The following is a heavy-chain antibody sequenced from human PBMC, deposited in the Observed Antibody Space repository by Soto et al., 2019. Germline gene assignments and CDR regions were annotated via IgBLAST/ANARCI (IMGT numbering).Heavy chain of an antibody. D-gene: IGHD6-6*01. Sequence: GGSLRLSCAASGFTFSSYWMSWVRQAPGKGLEWVANIKQDGSEKYYVYSVKGRFTISRDNAKNSPYLQMNSLRAEDTAVYYCRSGGEEQLVLDYWGHGTLVTVFS. CDR1: GFTFSSYW. CDR2: IKQDGSEK. J-gene: IGHJ4*01. V-gene: IGHV3-7*01. CDR3: RSGGEEQLVLDY.